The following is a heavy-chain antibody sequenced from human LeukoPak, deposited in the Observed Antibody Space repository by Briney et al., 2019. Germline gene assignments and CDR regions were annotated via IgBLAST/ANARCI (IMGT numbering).Heavy chain of an antibody. CDR1: GFTFSSYG. J-gene: IGHJ5*02. D-gene: IGHD3-10*01. V-gene: IGHV3-30*02. Sequence: GGSLRLSCAASGFTFSSYGMHWVRQAPGKGLEWVAFIRYDGSNKYYADSVKGRFTISRDNSKNTLYLQMNGLRAEDTAVYYCARDASYYGSGSSLGPLDPWGQGTLVTVSS. CDR3: ARDASYYGSGSSLGPLDP. CDR2: IRYDGSNK.